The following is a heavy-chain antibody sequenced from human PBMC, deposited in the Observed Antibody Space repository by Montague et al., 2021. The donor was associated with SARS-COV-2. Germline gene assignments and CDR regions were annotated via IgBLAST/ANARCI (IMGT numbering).Heavy chain of an antibody. J-gene: IGHJ2*01. D-gene: IGHD6-19*01. CDR2: INHSGRT. Sequence: SETLSLTCAVYSMSFSGYYWSWIRQAPGKGLEWIGEINHSGRTNXNPSLKSRVTISVDTSTNQFSLNLNSVTAADTAVYYCTRGPVFGNGWYSLPYLDQRRSWYLDLWGRGTLVIVSS. CDR1: SMSFSGYY. V-gene: IGHV4-34*01. CDR3: TRGPVFGNGWYSLPYLDQRRSWYLDL.